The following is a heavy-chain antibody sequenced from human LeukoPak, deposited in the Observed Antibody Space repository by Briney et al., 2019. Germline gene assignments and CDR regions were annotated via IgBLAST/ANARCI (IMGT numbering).Heavy chain of an antibody. J-gene: IGHJ4*02. CDR3: ARDCSSTSCYDY. CDR2: IIPIFGTA. Sequence: SVKVSCKASGGTFSSYAISWVRQAPGQGLEWMGGIIPIFGTANYAQKFQGRVTITADESTSTAYMELSSLRSEDTAVYYCARDCSSTSCYDYWGQGTLVTVSS. V-gene: IGHV1-69*13. CDR1: GGTFSSYA. D-gene: IGHD2-2*01.